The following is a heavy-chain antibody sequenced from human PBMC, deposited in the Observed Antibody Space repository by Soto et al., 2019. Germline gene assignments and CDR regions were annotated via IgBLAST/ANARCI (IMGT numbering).Heavy chain of an antibody. CDR3: AAGDSSGYYGG. V-gene: IGHV1-58*01. CDR1: GFIFTSSS. J-gene: IGHJ4*02. Sequence: ASVKVSCKASGFIFTSSSVQWARQARGQRLEWIGWITVGTGNTNYAQKFQERVTITRDMSTSTAYMELSNLRSEDAAIYYCAAGDSSGYYGGWGQGTQVTVSS. D-gene: IGHD3-22*01. CDR2: ITVGTGNT.